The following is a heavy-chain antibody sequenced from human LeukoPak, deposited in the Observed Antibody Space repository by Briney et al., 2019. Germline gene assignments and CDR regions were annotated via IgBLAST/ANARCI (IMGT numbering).Heavy chain of an antibody. CDR3: ARDQAATNTQVRFCLD. Sequence: ASVKVSCKASGYTFTSYGISWVRQAPGQGLEWKGWINAYNGNTNFAQKHQGRVTMTTDTSTSTAYMDLRSLRSDDTAVYYCARDQAATNTQVRFCLDWGQGTLVTASS. CDR1: GYTFTSYG. D-gene: IGHD3-9*01. V-gene: IGHV1-18*01. CDR2: INAYNGNT. J-gene: IGHJ4*02.